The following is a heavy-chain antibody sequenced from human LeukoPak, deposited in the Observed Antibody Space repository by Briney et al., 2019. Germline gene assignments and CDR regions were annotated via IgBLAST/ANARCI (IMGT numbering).Heavy chain of an antibody. J-gene: IGHJ4*02. Sequence: PGGTLRLSCAASGFTFSSYGMSRVRQAPGKGLEWVSAISGSGGSTYYADSVKGRFTISRDNSKNTLYLQMNSLRAEDTAVYYCAKEWYYGSGSYYNSPPLDYWGQGTLVTVSS. CDR3: AKEWYYGSGSYYNSPPLDY. CDR2: ISGSGGST. V-gene: IGHV3-23*01. CDR1: GFTFSSYG. D-gene: IGHD3-10*01.